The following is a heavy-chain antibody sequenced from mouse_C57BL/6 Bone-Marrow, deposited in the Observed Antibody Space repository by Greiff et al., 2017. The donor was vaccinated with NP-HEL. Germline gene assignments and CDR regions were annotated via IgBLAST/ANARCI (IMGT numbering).Heavy chain of an antibody. J-gene: IGHJ4*01. CDR2: IRSKSNNYAT. Sequence: EVKLVESGGGLVQPKGSLKLSCAASGFSFNTYAMNWVRQAPGKGLEWVARIRSKSNNYATYYADSVKDRFTISRDDSESMLYLQMNNLKTEDTAMYYCVSYYDGSSYWAMDYWGQGTSVTVSS. CDR1: GFSFNTYA. CDR3: VSYYDGSSYWAMDY. V-gene: IGHV10-1*01. D-gene: IGHD1-1*01.